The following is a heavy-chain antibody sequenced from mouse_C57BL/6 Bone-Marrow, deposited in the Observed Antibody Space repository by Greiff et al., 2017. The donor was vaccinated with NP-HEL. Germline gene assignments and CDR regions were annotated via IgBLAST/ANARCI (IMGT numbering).Heavy chain of an antibody. CDR1: GFTFSDAW. J-gene: IGHJ2*01. D-gene: IGHD2-3*01. V-gene: IGHV6-6*01. CDR2: IRNKANNHAT. CDR3: ARKWLLLGFDY. Sequence: EVKLQESGGGLVQPGGSMKLSCAASGFTFSDAWMDWVRQSPEKGLEWVAEIRNKANNHATYYAVSVKGKLTISRDYSKSKVYLQMNSLRAEDAGVYYCARKWLLLGFDYWGQGTTLTVSS.